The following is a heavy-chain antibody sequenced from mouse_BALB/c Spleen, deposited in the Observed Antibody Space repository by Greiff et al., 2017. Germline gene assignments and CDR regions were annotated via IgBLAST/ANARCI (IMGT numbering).Heavy chain of an antibody. CDR1: GFTFSSYG. V-gene: IGHV5-6*01. CDR2: ISSGGSYT. J-gene: IGHJ3*01. D-gene: IGHD2-2*01. CDR3: ARHPCGYGEKAWFAY. Sequence: EVQLVESGGDLVKPGGSLKLSCAASGFTFSSYGMSWVRQTPDKRLEWVATISSGGSYTYYPDSVKGRFTISRDNAKNTLYLQMSSLKSEDTAMYYCARHPCGYGEKAWFAYWGQGTLVTVSA.